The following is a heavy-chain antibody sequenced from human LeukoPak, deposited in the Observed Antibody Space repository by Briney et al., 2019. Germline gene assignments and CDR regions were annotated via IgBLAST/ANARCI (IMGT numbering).Heavy chain of an antibody. Sequence: ASVKVSCKASGGTFSSYAISWVRQAPGQGLEWMGGIIPIFGTANYAQKFQGRVTITTDESTSTAYMELSSLRSEDTAVHYCASGPRGYYYETYPDAFDIWGQGTMVTVSS. D-gene: IGHD3-22*01. CDR3: ASGPRGYYYETYPDAFDI. J-gene: IGHJ3*02. CDR1: GGTFSSYA. CDR2: IIPIFGTA. V-gene: IGHV1-69*05.